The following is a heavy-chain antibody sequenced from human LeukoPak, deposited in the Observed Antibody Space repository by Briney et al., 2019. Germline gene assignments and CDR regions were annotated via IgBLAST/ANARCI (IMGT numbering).Heavy chain of an antibody. CDR2: IYYSGSI. V-gene: IGHV4-59*08. J-gene: IGHJ4*02. CDR3: AGHHPRNTVDF. Sequence: SETLSLTCTVSGGSISSYYWSWIRQPPGKGLEWIGYIYYSGSINYNPSLKSRVTISLDTSKNQFSLKLSSVTAADTAVYYCAGHHPRNTVDFWGQGTLVTVSS. CDR1: GGSISSYY. D-gene: IGHD2-8*02.